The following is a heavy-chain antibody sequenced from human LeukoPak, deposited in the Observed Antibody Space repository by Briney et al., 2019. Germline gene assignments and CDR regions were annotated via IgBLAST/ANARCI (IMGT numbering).Heavy chain of an antibody. CDR3: AREWVTVFGGFDY. CDR1: GFTFSSDG. Sequence: GGSLTLFRAPSGFTFSSDGMNWVREAPGKGLERAAVIWYVGSNKYYVESVKCRVTISRDHSKNTLYLQMDSLRLEDTAVYYCAREWVTVFGGFDYWGQGTLVTVSP. CDR2: IWYVGSNK. D-gene: IGHD3-3*01. J-gene: IGHJ4*02. V-gene: IGHV3-33*01.